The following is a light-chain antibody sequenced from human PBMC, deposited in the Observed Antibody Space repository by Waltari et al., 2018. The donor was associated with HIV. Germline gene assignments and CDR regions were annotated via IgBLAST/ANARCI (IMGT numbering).Light chain of an antibody. CDR1: QSVTSSY. CDR3: QQYDDSRALS. J-gene: IGKJ4*01. V-gene: IGKV3-20*01. Sequence: IVLTQSPGTLSLSPGESATLSCRASQSVTSSYLAWYQQKPGQAPRLLIYAASSRATGIPDRFSGSGSGTDFTLTISRLEPEDLAVYYCQQYDDSRALSFGGGTKVEI. CDR2: AAS.